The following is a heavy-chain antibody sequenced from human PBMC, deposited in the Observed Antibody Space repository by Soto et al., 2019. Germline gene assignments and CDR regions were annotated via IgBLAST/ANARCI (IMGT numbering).Heavy chain of an antibody. CDR2: ISGSGGST. J-gene: IGHJ4*02. Sequence: GGSLRLSCAASGFTFSSYAMSWVRQAPGKGLEWVSAISGSGGSTYYAGSVKGRFTISRDNSKNTLYLQMNSLRAEDTAVYYCAKDLQWLVRGVGYYFDYWGQGTLVTVSS. CDR3: AKDLQWLVRGVGYYFDY. V-gene: IGHV3-23*01. CDR1: GFTFSSYA. D-gene: IGHD6-19*01.